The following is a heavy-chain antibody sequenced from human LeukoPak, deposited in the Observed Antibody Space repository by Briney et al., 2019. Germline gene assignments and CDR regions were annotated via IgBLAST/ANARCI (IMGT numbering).Heavy chain of an antibody. D-gene: IGHD3-10*01. CDR1: GFTFSNYG. V-gene: IGHV3-21*01. Sequence: GGSLRLSCAASGFTFSNYGMNWVRQAPGKGLEWVSFTDTSGNYIYYGDSVKGRFTISRDNAKNLVSLQMNGLRAEDTAVYYCARGRSITLLRGVAMSDGFDIWGQGAMVAVSS. CDR3: ARGRSITLLRGVAMSDGFDI. J-gene: IGHJ3*02. CDR2: TDTSGNYI.